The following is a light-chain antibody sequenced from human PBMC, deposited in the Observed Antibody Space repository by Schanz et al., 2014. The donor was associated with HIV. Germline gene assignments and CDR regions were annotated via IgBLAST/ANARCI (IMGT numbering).Light chain of an antibody. CDR3: QSYDTSLSVWV. CDR2: DNN. V-gene: IGLV1-40*01. CDR1: SSNIGAGYD. J-gene: IGLJ3*02. Sequence: QSVLTQPPSVSGAPGQRVTISCTGSSSNIGAGYDVHWYQQLPGTAPKLLIYDNNNRPSGVPDRLSGSKSGTSASLAISGLQSEDEADYYCQSYDTSLSVWVFGGGTKLTVL.